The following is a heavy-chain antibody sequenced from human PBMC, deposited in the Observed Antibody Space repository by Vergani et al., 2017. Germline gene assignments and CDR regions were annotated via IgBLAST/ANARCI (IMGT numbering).Heavy chain of an antibody. D-gene: IGHD3-22*01. CDR2: IYHSGST. J-gene: IGHJ4*02. V-gene: IGHV4-38-2*01. CDR1: GDSISSGYY. CDR3: ARLGFYDSSGYYPYYFDY. Sequence: QVQLQESGPGLVKPSETLSLTCAVSGDSISSGYYWGWIRQPPGKGLEWIGSIYHSGSTYYNPSLKSRVTISVDTSKNQFSLKLSSVTAADTAVYSCARLGFYDSSGYYPYYFDYWGQGTLVTVSS.